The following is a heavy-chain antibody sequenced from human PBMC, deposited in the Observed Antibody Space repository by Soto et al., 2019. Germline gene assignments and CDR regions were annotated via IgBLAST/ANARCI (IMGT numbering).Heavy chain of an antibody. Sequence: QVQLQQWGAGPLKPSETLSLSCGVSGEALGGYYWSWIRQSSGKGLEWIGQINHSGDTNYNPSLKSRVTLSVDTSKSHLSLQLTSVTAADTAVYYCARVSPFYDILTGRYHYYRLDVWGQGTTVTVSS. CDR3: ARVSPFYDILTGRYHYYRLDV. J-gene: IGHJ6*02. CDR2: INHSGDT. V-gene: IGHV4-34*01. CDR1: GEALGGYY. D-gene: IGHD3-9*01.